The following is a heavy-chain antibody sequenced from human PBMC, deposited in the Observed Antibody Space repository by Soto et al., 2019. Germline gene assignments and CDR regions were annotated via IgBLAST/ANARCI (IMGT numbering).Heavy chain of an antibody. J-gene: IGHJ6*02. Sequence: SETLSLTCTVSGGSISSYYWSWIRQPPGKGLEWIGYIYYSGSTNYNPSLKSRVTISVDTSKNQFSLKLSSVTAADTAVYYCARGGRASDYSNYVPSYYYYGMDVWGQGTTVTVSS. V-gene: IGHV4-59*01. CDR2: IYYSGST. CDR3: ARGGRASDYSNYVPSYYYYGMDV. CDR1: GGSISSYY. D-gene: IGHD4-4*01.